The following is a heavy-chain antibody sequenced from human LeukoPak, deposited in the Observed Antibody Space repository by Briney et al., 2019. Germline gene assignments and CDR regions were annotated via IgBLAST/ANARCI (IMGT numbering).Heavy chain of an antibody. V-gene: IGHV3-11*06. D-gene: IGHD5-18*01. CDR2: ISSSSSYT. CDR1: GFTFSDYY. CDR3: ARDPATAMGLYYFDY. J-gene: IGHJ4*02. Sequence: GSLSLSCAASGFTFSDYYMSWIRQAPGKGLEWVSYISSSSSYTNYADSVKGRFTISRDNAKNSLYLQMNSLRAEDTAVYYCARDPATAMGLYYFDYWGQGTLVTVSS.